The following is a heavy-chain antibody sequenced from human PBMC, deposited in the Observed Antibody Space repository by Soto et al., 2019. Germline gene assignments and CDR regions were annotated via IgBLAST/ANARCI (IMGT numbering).Heavy chain of an antibody. CDR3: ARGYDFWSGYWTRYYYYGMDV. CDR2: IYYSGST. CDR1: GGSISSGGYY. D-gene: IGHD3-3*01. J-gene: IGHJ6*02. Sequence: SETLSLTCTVSGGSISSGGYYWSWIRRHPGKGLEWIGYIYYSGSTYYNPSLKSRVTISVDTSKNQFSLKLSSVTAADTAVYYCARGYDFWSGYWTRYYYYGMDVWGQGTTVTVSS. V-gene: IGHV4-31*03.